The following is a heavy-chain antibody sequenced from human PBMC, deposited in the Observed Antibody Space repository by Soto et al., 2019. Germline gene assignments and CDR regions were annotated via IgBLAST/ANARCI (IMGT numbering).Heavy chain of an antibody. J-gene: IGHJ6*02. CDR3: ARGPAVAKSALDV. D-gene: IGHD6-13*01. CDR2: IWFDGSKQ. Sequence: QVQLVESGGGVVQPGRSLRLSCAASGFTFSTYAIHWDRQAPGRGLEWVAVIWFDGSKQYYADSVKGRFTISRDNSKNTLDLQMDSLTAEDTALYYCARGPAVAKSALDVWGQGTTVTVSS. CDR1: GFTFSTYA. V-gene: IGHV3-33*01.